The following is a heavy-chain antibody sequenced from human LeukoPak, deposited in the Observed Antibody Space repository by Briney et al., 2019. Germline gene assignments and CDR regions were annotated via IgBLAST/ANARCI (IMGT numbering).Heavy chain of an antibody. Sequence: GGSLRLSCAASGLTFSSYAMHWVRQAPGKGLEYVSGISSDGGSTFYADSVKGRFTISRDSSKNTLYLQMGSLRAEDMAVYYCARGAYDILTGYFDYWGQGTLVTVSS. CDR2: ISSDGGST. CDR3: ARGAYDILTGYFDY. CDR1: GLTFSSYA. D-gene: IGHD3-9*01. J-gene: IGHJ4*02. V-gene: IGHV3-64*02.